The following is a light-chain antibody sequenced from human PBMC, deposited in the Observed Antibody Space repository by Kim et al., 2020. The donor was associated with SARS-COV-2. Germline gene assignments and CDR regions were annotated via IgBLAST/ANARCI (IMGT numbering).Light chain of an antibody. CDR2: GAS. Sequence: EIVMTQSPATLSVSPGGGATLSCRSCPSVSSNLAWYQQKPGQAPRLLIYGASTRATGIPARFSGSGSGTEFTLTISSLQSEDFAVYYCQQYNNWPCTFGQGTKVDIK. CDR1: PSVSSN. V-gene: IGKV3-15*01. CDR3: QQYNNWPCT. J-gene: IGKJ1*01.